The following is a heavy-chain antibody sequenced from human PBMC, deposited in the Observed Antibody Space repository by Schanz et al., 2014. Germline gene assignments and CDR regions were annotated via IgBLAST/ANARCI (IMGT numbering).Heavy chain of an antibody. D-gene: IGHD6-19*01. J-gene: IGHJ3*02. V-gene: IGHV1-18*01. Sequence: QVQLVQSGAEVKKPGASVKVSCKASGYTFNNHGISWVRQAPGQGLEWMGWINAHTGNTQYAQKFQGRVNMTRDTVTTTVHLELTRMRTDDTAIDYCARVHIATYRYSSPGAFDIWGQGTRVTVSS. CDR2: INAHTGNT. CDR3: ARVHIATYRYSSPGAFDI. CDR1: GYTFNNHG.